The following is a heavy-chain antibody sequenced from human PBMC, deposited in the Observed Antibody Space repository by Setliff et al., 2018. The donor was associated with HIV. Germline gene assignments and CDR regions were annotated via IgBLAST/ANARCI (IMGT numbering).Heavy chain of an antibody. CDR2: ISGDTRII. V-gene: IGHV3-48*01. D-gene: IGHD3-22*01. Sequence: LRLSCAASGFTFSSYSMNWVRQAPGKGLEWVSYISGDTRIINYADSVKGRFTISRDNAKNSLYLQMNSLRVEDTALYFCVRSLSGNSSTYYWAFDFWGQGAPVTVSS. CDR1: GFTFSSYS. CDR3: VRSLSGNSSTYYWAFDF. J-gene: IGHJ4*02.